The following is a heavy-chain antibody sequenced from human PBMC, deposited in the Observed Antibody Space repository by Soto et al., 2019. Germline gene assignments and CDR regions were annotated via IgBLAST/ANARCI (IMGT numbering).Heavy chain of an antibody. J-gene: IGHJ4*02. V-gene: IGHV4-31*03. CDR2: IYYSGST. D-gene: IGHD5-12*01. CDR1: GGSISSGGYY. Sequence: SETLSLTCTVSGGSISSGGYYWSWIRQHPGKGLEWIGYIYYSGSTYYNPSLKSRVTISVDTSKNQFSLKLSSVTAADTAVYYCARFVDIVATRYFDYWGQGTLVTVSS. CDR3: ARFVDIVATRYFDY.